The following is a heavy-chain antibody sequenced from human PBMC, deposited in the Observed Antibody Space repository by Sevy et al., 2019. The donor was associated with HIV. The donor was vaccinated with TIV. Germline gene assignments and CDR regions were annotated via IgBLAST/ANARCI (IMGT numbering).Heavy chain of an antibody. Sequence: GGSLRLSCAASGFTVSSNYMSWVRQAPGKGLEWVSVIYSGGSTYYGDTVKDRFTISSDNSKNKLYLQMNSLRAEDTAVYYCAGRRGVPYYFDYWGQGTLVTVSS. CDR1: GFTVSSNY. D-gene: IGHD3-10*01. V-gene: IGHV3-53*01. CDR3: AGRRGVPYYFDY. J-gene: IGHJ4*02. CDR2: IYSGGST.